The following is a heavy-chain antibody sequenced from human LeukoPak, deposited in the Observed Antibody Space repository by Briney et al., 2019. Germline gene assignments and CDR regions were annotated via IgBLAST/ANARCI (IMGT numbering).Heavy chain of an antibody. Sequence: ASVKLSCKASGGTFSSYAISWVRQAPGQGREWMGRIIPIFGIANYAQKFQGRVTITADKSTSTAYMELSSLRSEDTAVYYCARAGGVAGTSRRIDYWGQGTLVTVSS. D-gene: IGHD6-19*01. CDR1: GGTFSSYA. CDR3: ARAGGVAGTSRRIDY. CDR2: IIPIFGIA. V-gene: IGHV1-69*04. J-gene: IGHJ4*02.